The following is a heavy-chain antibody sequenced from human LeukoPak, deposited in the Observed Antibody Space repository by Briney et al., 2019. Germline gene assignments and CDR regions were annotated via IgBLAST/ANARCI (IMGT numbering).Heavy chain of an antibody. Sequence: SETLSLTCGVYGGSFSGYYWSWNRQAPGRGLEWIGEVNQSGSTNYNPSLKSRVTVSVDTSKNQFSLRLTSVTAADTAVYYCARGIPYCSSTSCPVFFDPWGQGTPVTVSS. J-gene: IGHJ5*02. CDR3: ARGIPYCSSTSCPVFFDP. V-gene: IGHV4-34*01. D-gene: IGHD2-2*01. CDR2: VNQSGST. CDR1: GGSFSGYY.